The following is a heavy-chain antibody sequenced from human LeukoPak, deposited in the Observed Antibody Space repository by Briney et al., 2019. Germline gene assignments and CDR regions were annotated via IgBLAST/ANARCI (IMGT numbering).Heavy chain of an antibody. CDR1: GINFNSSS. V-gene: IGHV3-48*04. D-gene: IGHD3-10*01. Sequence: GGSLRLSCAASGINFNSSSLNWVRQAPGKGLEWISYISASGYTTYYADSVKGRFTISRDNAKNSLYLQMNSLRAEDTAVYYCARDGRVTMVRGVSYHDAFDIWGQGTMVTVSS. CDR2: ISASGYTT. J-gene: IGHJ3*02. CDR3: ARDGRVTMVRGVSYHDAFDI.